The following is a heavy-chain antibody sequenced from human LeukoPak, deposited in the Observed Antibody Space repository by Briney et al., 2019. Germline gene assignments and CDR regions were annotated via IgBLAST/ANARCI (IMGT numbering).Heavy chain of an antibody. CDR1: GFSFSDNY. D-gene: IGHD3-10*01. J-gene: IGHJ4*02. V-gene: IGHV3-72*01. CDR3: AREYYSRLDY. CDR2: IRNKANSYTT. Sequence: GGSLRLSCAAPGFSFSDNYMDWVRQDPGKGLEWVGRIRNKANSYTTDYAASVRGRFTISRDDSKNSLYLEMNSLKTEDTAVYYCAREYYSRLDYWGQGTLVTVPS.